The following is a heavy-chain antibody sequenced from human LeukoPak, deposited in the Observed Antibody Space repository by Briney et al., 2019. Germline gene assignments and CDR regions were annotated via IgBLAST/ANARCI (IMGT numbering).Heavy chain of an antibody. CDR1: GFTFSSYG. CDR2: ISGSGGST. V-gene: IGHV3-23*01. CDR3: AKDSDYYYDSSGYAPD. Sequence: GGSLRLSCAASGFTFSSYGMSWVRQAPGKGLEWVSAISGSGGSTYYADSVKGRFTISRDNSKNTLYLQMNNLRAEDTAVYYCAKDSDYYYDSSGYAPDWGQGTLVTVSS. J-gene: IGHJ4*02. D-gene: IGHD3-22*01.